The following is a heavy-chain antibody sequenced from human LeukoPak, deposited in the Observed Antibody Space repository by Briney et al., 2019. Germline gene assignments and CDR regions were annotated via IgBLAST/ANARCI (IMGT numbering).Heavy chain of an antibody. CDR1: GGSFSGYY. J-gene: IGHJ5*02. V-gene: IGHV4-34*01. CDR3: ARDYDSSGYRLNWFDP. CDR2: INHSGST. D-gene: IGHD3-22*01. Sequence: SSETLSLTCAVYGGSFSGYYWSWIRQPPGKGLEWIGEINHSGSTNYNPSLKSRVTISVDTSKNQFSLKLSSVTAADTAVYYCARDYDSSGYRLNWFDPWGQGTLVTVSS.